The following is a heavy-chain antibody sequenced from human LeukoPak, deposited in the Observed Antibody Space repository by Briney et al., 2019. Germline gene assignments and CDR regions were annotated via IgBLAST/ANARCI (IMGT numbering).Heavy chain of an antibody. CDR2: IKQDGSEK. D-gene: IGHD3-22*01. V-gene: IGHV3-7*04. Sequence: GGSLRLSCAASGFTFSSYWMSWVRQAPGKGLEWVANIKQDGSEKYYVDSVKGRFTISRDNAKNSLYLQMNSLRAEDTAVYYCARGPETYYYDSSGYGFDNWGQGTLVTASS. J-gene: IGHJ4*02. CDR3: ARGPETYYYDSSGYGFDN. CDR1: GFTFSSYW.